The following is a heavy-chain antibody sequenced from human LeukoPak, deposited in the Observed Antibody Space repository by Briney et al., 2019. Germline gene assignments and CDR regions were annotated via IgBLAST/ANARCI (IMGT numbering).Heavy chain of an antibody. V-gene: IGHV3-23*01. Sequence: GGSLRLSCAASGFTFSNYAMSWVRQAPGKGLEWVSVISGSGGSTDYADSVKGRFTISRDNAKNSLYLQMSNLRAEDTAVYFCARGGGLDVWGQGATVTVSS. J-gene: IGHJ6*02. CDR2: ISGSGGST. D-gene: IGHD3-16*01. CDR3: ARGGGLDV. CDR1: GFTFSNYA.